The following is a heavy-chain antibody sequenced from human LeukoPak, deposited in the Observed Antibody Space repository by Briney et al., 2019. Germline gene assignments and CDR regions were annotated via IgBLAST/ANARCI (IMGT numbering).Heavy chain of an antibody. CDR3: AREAAAEDY. CDR1: GGSISSSSYY. J-gene: IGHJ4*02. D-gene: IGHD6-13*01. V-gene: IGHV4-39*07. Sequence: SETLSLTCTVSGGSISSSSYYWGWIRQPPGKGLEWIGEINHSGSTNYNPSLKSRVTISVDTSKNQFSLKLSSVTAADTAVYYCAREAAAEDYWGQGTLVTVSS. CDR2: INHSGST.